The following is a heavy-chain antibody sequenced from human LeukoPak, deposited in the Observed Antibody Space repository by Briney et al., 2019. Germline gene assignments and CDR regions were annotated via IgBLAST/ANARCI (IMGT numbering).Heavy chain of an antibody. D-gene: IGHD6-13*01. CDR3: ARDLIAAAGPSFDY. CDR2: ISSSGNTI. V-gene: IGHV3-11*01. CDR1: GFTFSDYY. Sequence: PGGSLRLSCAASGFTFSDYYMSWIRQAPGKGLEWVSYISSSGNTIYYADSVKGRFTISRDNAKNSLYLQMNSLRAEDTAVYYCARDLIAAAGPSFDYWGQGTLVTVSS. J-gene: IGHJ4*02.